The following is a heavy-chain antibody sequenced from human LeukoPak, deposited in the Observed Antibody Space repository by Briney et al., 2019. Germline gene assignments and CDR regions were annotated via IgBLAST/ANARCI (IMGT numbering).Heavy chain of an antibody. V-gene: IGHV3-23*01. Sequence: GGSLRLCCEASGFTFGSHAMYWVRQAPGKGLEWVAGIFGSGGSPHYADSVKGRFTISRDNSKNTLYLQMNSLRAEDTAVYYCAKGQQRSHLTANWFDPWGQGTLVTVSS. J-gene: IGHJ5*02. D-gene: IGHD6-13*01. CDR2: IFGSGGSP. CDR3: AKGQQRSHLTANWFDP. CDR1: GFTFGSHA.